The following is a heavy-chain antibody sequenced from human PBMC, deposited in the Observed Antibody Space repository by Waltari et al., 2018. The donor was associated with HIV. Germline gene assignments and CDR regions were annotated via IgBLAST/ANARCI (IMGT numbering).Heavy chain of an antibody. D-gene: IGHD5-18*01. CDR3: AKDAGVDTAEWLRFWFDP. CDR2: ISGSGGST. CDR1: GFTFSSYA. J-gene: IGHJ5*02. Sequence: EVQLLESGGGLVQPGGSLRLSCAASGFTFSSYAMSWVRQAPGKGLEWVSAISGSGGSTYYADSVKGRFTISRDNSKNTLYLQMNSLRAEDTAVYYCAKDAGVDTAEWLRFWFDPWGQGTLVTVSS. V-gene: IGHV3-23*01.